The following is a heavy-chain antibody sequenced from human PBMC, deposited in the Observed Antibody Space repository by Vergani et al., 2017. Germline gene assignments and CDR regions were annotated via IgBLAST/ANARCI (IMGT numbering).Heavy chain of an antibody. V-gene: IGHV4-34*01. D-gene: IGHD5-18*01. CDR1: GGSFSGYY. Sequence: QVQLQQWGAGLLKPSETLSLTCAVYGGSFSGYYWSWIRQPPGKGLEWIGEINHSGSTNYNPSLKSRVTISVDTSKNQFSLKLSSVTAADTAVYYCARERQFARHSYGYKYCDYWGQGTLVTVSS. CDR2: INHSGST. J-gene: IGHJ4*02. CDR3: ARERQFARHSYGYKYCDY.